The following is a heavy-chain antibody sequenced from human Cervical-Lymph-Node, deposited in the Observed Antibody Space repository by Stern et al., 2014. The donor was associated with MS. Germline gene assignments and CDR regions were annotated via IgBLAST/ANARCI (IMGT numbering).Heavy chain of an antibody. CDR1: GFTFGDFV. V-gene: IGHV3-49*04. CDR3: TRGFVAN. CDR2: IRAKADGGTT. J-gene: IGHJ4*02. D-gene: IGHD6-6*01. Sequence: EVHLVESGGGLVQPGRSLRVSCKASGFTFGDFVVSWVRQAPGKGLEWVGFIRAKADGGTTEYAASVSGRFTISRDDSKSIGYLQMNSLKTEDTAVYYCTRGFVANWGPGTLVTVSS.